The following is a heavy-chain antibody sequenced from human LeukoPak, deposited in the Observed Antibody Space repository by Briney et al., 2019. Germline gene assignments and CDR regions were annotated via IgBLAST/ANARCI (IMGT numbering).Heavy chain of an antibody. V-gene: IGHV5-51*01. CDR3: VRQADSSGWYYFDY. CDR1: GYDFTNYW. J-gene: IGHJ4*02. D-gene: IGHD6-19*01. Sequence: GESLKISCQGSGYDFTNYWIGWVRQMPGKGLEWMAIIYPDDSDTKYNPSFQGQVTISSDKSIRTAYLQWSSLKASDTAIYYCVRQADSSGWYYFDYWGPGTRVTVTS. CDR2: IYPDDSDT.